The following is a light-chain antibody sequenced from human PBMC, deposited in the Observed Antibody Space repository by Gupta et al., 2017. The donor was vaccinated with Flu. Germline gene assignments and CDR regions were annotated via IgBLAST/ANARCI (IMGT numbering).Light chain of an antibody. V-gene: IGKV1-39*01. CDR2: AAS. J-gene: IGKJ1*01. Sequence: DIQMTQSPSSLSASVGDSVTITSRASQSISSYLNWYQQKPGNAPKLLIYAASSLQSGVPSRVSGSGSETDFTLTISSLQPKDFATCYYQQSYSTRTFGHGTKVEIK. CDR1: QSISSY. CDR3: QQSYSTRT.